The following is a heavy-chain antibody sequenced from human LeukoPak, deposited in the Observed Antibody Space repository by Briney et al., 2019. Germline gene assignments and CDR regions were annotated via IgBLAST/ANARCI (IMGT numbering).Heavy chain of an antibody. V-gene: IGHV5-51*01. J-gene: IGHJ4*02. D-gene: IGHD6-13*01. CDR1: GYSFASYW. CDR2: IYPGDSDT. CDR3: ARHIAGYQIDY. Sequence: GESLKISCEGSGYSFASYWIGWVRQMPGKGLEWMGIIYPGDSDTRYSPSFQGQVTISADKSIATAYLQWSSLKASDTAMYYCARHIAGYQIDYWGQGTLVTVSS.